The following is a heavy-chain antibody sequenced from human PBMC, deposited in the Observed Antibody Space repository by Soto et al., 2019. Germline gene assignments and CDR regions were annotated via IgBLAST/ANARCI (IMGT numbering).Heavy chain of an antibody. CDR1: GGSISSSNW. Sequence: SETLSLTCAVSGGSISSSNWWSWVRQPPGKGLEWIGEIYHSGSTNYNPSLQSRVTISVDKSKNQFSLKLSSVTAAHTALYYCARAAGATCRFGTWGQGTLVTAAS. J-gene: IGHJ5*02. V-gene: IGHV4-4*02. CDR2: IYHSGST. CDR3: ARAAGATCRFGT. D-gene: IGHD1-26*01.